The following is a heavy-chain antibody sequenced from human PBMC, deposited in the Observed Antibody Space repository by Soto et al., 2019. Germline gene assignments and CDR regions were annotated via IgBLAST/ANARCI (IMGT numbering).Heavy chain of an antibody. J-gene: IGHJ6*02. CDR1: GYSFITYG. V-gene: IGHV1-18*01. D-gene: IGHD6-6*01. Sequence: QVQLVQSGAEVKKPGASVKVSCKASGYSFITYGISWVRQAPGQGLEWMGWISTYNGNTKYAQKLQGRVTMTTDTSKXTXYXXLRSLRSDDTAVYYCARDRPTSSIRARDYYYAMDVWGQGTTVTVSS. CDR3: ARDRPTSSIRARDYYYAMDV. CDR2: ISTYNGNT.